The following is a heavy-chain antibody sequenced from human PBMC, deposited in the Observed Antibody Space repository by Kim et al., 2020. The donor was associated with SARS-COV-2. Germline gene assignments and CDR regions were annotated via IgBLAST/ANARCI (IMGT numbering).Heavy chain of an antibody. CDR3: VRDGGDSYGFFDY. D-gene: IGHD5-18*01. CDR2: TYYRSKWYY. J-gene: IGHJ4*02. V-gene: IGHV6-1*01. Sequence: SQTLSLTCAISGDRVSSSSAAWHWFRQSPSRGLEWLGRTYYRSKWYYNYAVSVKSRITVNPDSSKNQFALLLNSVTPEDTAVYYCVRDGGDSYGFFDYWGQGTLVTVSS. CDR1: GDRVSSSSAA.